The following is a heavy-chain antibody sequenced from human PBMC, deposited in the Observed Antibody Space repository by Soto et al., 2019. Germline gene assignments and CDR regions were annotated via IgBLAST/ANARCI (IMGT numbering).Heavy chain of an antibody. CDR3: ATVLVRGVAGRYYYYGMDV. Sequence: QVQLVQSEAEVKKPGASVKVSCKVSGYTLTELSMHWVRQAPGKGLEWMGGFDPEDGETIYAQKFQGRVTMTEDTSTDTAYMELSSLRSEDTAVYYCATVLVRGVAGRYYYYGMDVWGQGTTVTVSS. J-gene: IGHJ6*02. D-gene: IGHD6-19*01. CDR1: GYTLTELS. V-gene: IGHV1-24*01. CDR2: FDPEDGET.